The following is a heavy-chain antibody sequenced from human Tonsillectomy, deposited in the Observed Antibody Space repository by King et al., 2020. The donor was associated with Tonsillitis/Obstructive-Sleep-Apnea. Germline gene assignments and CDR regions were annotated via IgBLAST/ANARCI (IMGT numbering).Heavy chain of an antibody. V-gene: IGHV5-51*01. D-gene: IGHD3-22*01. CDR3: ARHPNYYDSSGSNYYYYYYMDV. CDR2: IYPGDSDT. J-gene: IGHJ6*03. Sequence: VQLVESGAEVKKPGESLKISCKGSGYSFTSYWIGWVRQMPGKGLEWMGIIYPGDSDTRYSPSFQGQVTISADKSISTAYLQWSSLKASDTAMYYCARHPNYYDSSGSNYYYYYYMDVWGKGTTVTVSS. CDR1: GYSFTSYW.